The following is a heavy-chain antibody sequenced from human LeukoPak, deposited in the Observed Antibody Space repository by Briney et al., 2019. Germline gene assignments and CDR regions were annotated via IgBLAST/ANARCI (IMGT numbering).Heavy chain of an antibody. Sequence: SVTVSCTASGGTFSIYAISWVRQAPGQGLEWMGGIIPIFGTANYAQKFQGRVTITADESTSTAYMELSSLRSEDTAVYYCARKSTIFGVVIGGYDYYGMDVWGQGTTVTVSS. CDR2: IIPIFGTA. D-gene: IGHD3-3*01. V-gene: IGHV1-69*13. CDR3: ARKSTIFGVVIGGYDYYGMDV. J-gene: IGHJ6*02. CDR1: GGTFSIYA.